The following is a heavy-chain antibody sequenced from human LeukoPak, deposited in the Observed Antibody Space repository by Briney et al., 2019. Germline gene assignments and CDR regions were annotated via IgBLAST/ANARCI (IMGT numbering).Heavy chain of an antibody. J-gene: IGHJ4*02. Sequence: GESLKISCKGSGSNFTSYWIAWVRPLPGKGLGWMGIIYPGDSDTRYSPSFQGQVTISANKSISTAYLQWSSLKASDTAMYYCARGYDDSSGYYNFDYWGQGTLVTVSS. CDR2: IYPGDSDT. D-gene: IGHD3-22*01. CDR1: GSNFTSYW. V-gene: IGHV5-51*01. CDR3: ARGYDDSSGYYNFDY.